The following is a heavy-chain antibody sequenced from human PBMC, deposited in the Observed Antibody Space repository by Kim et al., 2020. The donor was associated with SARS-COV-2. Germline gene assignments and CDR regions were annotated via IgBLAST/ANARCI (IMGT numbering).Heavy chain of an antibody. CDR1: GFTFSSYW. D-gene: IGHD2-15*01. CDR2: INSDGSST. CDR3: ARDLGVVAATHAFDI. Sequence: GGSLRLSCAASGFTFSSYWMHWVRQAPGKGLVWVSRINSDGSSTSYADSVKGRFTISRDNAKNTLYLQMNSLRAEDTAVYYCARDLGVVAATHAFDIWGQGTMVTVSS. V-gene: IGHV3-74*01. J-gene: IGHJ3*02.